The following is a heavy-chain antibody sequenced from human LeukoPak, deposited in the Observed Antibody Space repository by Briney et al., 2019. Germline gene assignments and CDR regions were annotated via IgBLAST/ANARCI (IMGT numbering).Heavy chain of an antibody. D-gene: IGHD3-22*01. CDR3: ARVLYYYDSSGYYDAFDI. J-gene: IGHJ3*02. CDR2: IYYSGST. CDR1: GGSISSSSYY. V-gene: IGHV4-39*07. Sequence: SETLSLTCTVSGGSISSSSYYWGWIRQPPGKGLEWIGSIYYSGSTYYNPSLKSRVTISVDTSKNQFSLKLSSVTAADTAVYYCARVLYYYDSSGYYDAFDIWGQGTMVTVSS.